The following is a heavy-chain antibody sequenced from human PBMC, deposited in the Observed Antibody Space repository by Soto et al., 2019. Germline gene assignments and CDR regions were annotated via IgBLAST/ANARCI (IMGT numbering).Heavy chain of an antibody. CDR1: GFTFSSYA. Sequence: GGSLRLSCAASGFTFSSYAMSWVRQAPGKGLEWVSAISGSGGSTYYADSVKGRFTISRDNSKNTLYLQMNSLRAEDTAVYYCAKDYVWGSYRVKTLDYWGQGTLVTVSS. D-gene: IGHD3-16*02. CDR3: AKDYVWGSYRVKTLDY. V-gene: IGHV3-23*01. CDR2: ISGSGGST. J-gene: IGHJ4*02.